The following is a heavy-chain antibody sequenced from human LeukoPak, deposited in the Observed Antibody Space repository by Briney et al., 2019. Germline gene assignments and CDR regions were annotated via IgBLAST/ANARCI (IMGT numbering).Heavy chain of an antibody. CDR3: AKDSPVDY. CDR1: GFTFSSYA. V-gene: IGHV3-48*01. J-gene: IGHJ4*02. Sequence: GGSLRLSCDASGFTFSSYAMNWVRQAPGKGLEWVSYISSGSSTIYYADSVKGRFTISRDNAKNSVYLQMNSLRAEDTAVYYCAKDSPVDYWGQGTLVTVSS. CDR2: ISSGSSTI.